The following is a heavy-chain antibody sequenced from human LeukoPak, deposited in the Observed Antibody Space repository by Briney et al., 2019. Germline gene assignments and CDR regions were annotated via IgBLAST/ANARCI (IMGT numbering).Heavy chain of an antibody. V-gene: IGHV1-69*05. J-gene: IGHJ4*02. CDR2: IIPIFGTA. CDR1: GGTFSSYA. Sequence: GASVKVSCKASGGTFSSYAISWVRQAPGQGLEWMGRIIPIFGTANYAQKFQGRVTITTDESTSTAYMELSSLRSEDTAVYYCARPHSSSWYSLDFDYWGQGTLVTVSS. CDR3: ARPHSSSWYSLDFDY. D-gene: IGHD6-13*01.